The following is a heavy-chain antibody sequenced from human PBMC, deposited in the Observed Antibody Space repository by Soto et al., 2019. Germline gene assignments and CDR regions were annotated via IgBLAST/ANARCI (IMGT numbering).Heavy chain of an antibody. V-gene: IGHV5-10-1*01. J-gene: IGHJ6*02. CDR2: IEPSDSYT. CDR1: GYSFTSYW. D-gene: IGHD2-2*01. Sequence: PGESLKISCKVSGYSFTSYWISWVRQMPWKGLEGTWGIEPSDSYTNYSPSFQGHVTISADKSISTAYLQWGSLKASDTAIYYCARHEGYCSSTNCQDNGLDVWGQGTTVTVSS. CDR3: ARHEGYCSSTNCQDNGLDV.